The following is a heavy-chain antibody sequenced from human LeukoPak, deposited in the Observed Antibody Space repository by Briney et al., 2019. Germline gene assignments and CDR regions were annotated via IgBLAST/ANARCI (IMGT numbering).Heavy chain of an antibody. CDR2: ISSSSTYT. J-gene: IGHJ1*01. Sequence: NPGGSLRLSCAASGFTFSDYYMNWIRQAPGKGLELVSCISSSSTYTNYADSVKGRFTISRDNAKNSLYLQINSLRAEDTAVYYCARDFVYGDSFEYFQDWGQGTLVTVSS. V-gene: IGHV3-11*05. CDR3: ARDFVYGDSFEYFQD. CDR1: GFTFSDYY. D-gene: IGHD4-17*01.